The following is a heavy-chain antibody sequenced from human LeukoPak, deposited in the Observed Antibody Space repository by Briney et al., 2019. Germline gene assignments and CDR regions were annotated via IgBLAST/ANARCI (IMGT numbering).Heavy chain of an antibody. D-gene: IGHD4-17*01. V-gene: IGHV3-23*01. J-gene: IGHJ4*02. CDR3: VSNHWGYDYDDY. Sequence: GGSLRLSCAASGFTFSSYAMSWVRQAPGKGLEWVSAISGSGGSTYYADSVKGRFTISRDNSKNTLYLQMNSLRAEDTAAYYCVSNHWGYDYDDYWGQGTLVTVSS. CDR2: ISGSGGST. CDR1: GFTFSSYA.